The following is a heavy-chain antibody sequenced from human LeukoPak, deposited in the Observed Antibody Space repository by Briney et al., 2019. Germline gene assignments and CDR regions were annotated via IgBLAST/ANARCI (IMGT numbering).Heavy chain of an antibody. Sequence: PGGSLRLSCAASGFTFSSYPMHWVRQAPGKGLEYVSAITSSGDSTYYANSVKDRFTISRDNSKNTLYLQMGSLRAEDMAVYYCAGGYSSTWTFFDYWGQGTLVTVSS. CDR1: GFTFSSYP. V-gene: IGHV3-64*01. CDR2: ITSSGDST. D-gene: IGHD6-13*01. J-gene: IGHJ4*02. CDR3: AGGYSSTWTFFDY.